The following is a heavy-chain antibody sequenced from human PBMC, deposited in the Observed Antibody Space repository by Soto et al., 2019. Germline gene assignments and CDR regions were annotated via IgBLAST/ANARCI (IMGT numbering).Heavy chain of an antibody. CDR1: GFTFSSYA. V-gene: IGHV3-23*01. CDR2: ISGSATST. D-gene: IGHD6-13*01. Sequence: PGGSLRLSCAASGFTFSSYAMTWVRQAPGKGLEWVSVISGSATSTHYADSVKGRFTISRDNSKNTLYLQMNSLRAEDTAVYYCAKEGVAAAELEPWGQGTLVTVSS. CDR3: AKEGVAAAELEP. J-gene: IGHJ5*02.